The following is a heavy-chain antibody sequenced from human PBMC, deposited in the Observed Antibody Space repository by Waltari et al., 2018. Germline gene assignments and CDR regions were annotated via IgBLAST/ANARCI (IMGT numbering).Heavy chain of an antibody. CDR2: IKQDGSEK. Sequence: EVQLVESGGGLVQPGGSLRLSCAASGFTFSSYWTSWVRQAPGKGLEWVANIKQDGSEKYYVDSVKGRFTISRDNAKNSLYLQMNSLRAEDTAVYYCARPYSSGRYHAFDIWGQGTMVTVSS. CDR1: GFTFSSYW. CDR3: ARPYSSGRYHAFDI. V-gene: IGHV3-7*01. J-gene: IGHJ3*02. D-gene: IGHD6-19*01.